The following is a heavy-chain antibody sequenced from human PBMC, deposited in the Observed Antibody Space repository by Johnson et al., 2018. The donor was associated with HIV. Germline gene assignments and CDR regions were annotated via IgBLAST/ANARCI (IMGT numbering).Heavy chain of an antibody. J-gene: IGHJ3*02. CDR1: GFTFRSYA. Sequence: QVQLVESGGGVIQPGRSLRLSCAASGFTFRSYAMHWVRQAPGKGLEWVAAIRCGGSDTDYADSVTVRFAISRDNSRNTLYLHLNSLRAEETAVYYCAKGRWEATTYDDAFDIWGQGTMVTVSS. CDR2: IRCGGSDT. CDR3: AKGRWEATTYDDAFDI. V-gene: IGHV3-30*09. D-gene: IGHD4-17*01.